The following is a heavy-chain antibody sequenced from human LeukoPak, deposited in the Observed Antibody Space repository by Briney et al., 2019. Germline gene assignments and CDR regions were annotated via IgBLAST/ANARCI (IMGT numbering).Heavy chain of an antibody. V-gene: IGHV3-21*01. D-gene: IGHD2-2*03. J-gene: IGHJ4*02. CDR2: ISRRSNSI. CDR3: ARSAPQMDFDY. CDR1: GFTFSSYS. Sequence: GSLRLSCAGSGFTFSSYSMSWVRQAPGKGLEWVSSISRRSNSIYYADSVKGRFTISRDNAKNSLYLQMNSLRAEDTAVYYCARSAPQMDFDYWGQGTLVTVSS.